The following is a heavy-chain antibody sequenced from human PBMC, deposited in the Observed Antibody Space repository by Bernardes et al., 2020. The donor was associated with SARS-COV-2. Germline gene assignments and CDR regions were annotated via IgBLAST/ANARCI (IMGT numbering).Heavy chain of an antibody. V-gene: IGHV3-74*01. CDR1: GLSSYW. CDR2: IETDGSVI. Sequence: VGSLRLSCVASGLSSYWMHWVRQAPGKGLVWVSRIETDGSVIDYADSVRGRFTISRDNAKDTLYLQMDSLTADDTAVYYCARDFGGASDYWGQGTLVTVSS. J-gene: IGHJ4*02. D-gene: IGHD2-21*01. CDR3: ARDFGGASDY.